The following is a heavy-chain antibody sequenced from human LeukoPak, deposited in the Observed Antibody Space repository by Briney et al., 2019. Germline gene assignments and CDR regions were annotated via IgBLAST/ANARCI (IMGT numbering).Heavy chain of an antibody. D-gene: IGHD1-26*01. CDR3: ARDLRESGSYFSQY. CDR1: GFSVRSNY. CDR2: IYSGGST. J-gene: IGHJ4*02. Sequence: GGSLRLSCAASGFSVRSNYMTWVRQAPGKGLEWVSVIYSGGSTYYADSVKGRFTISRDNSKNTLYLQTNSLRAEDTAMYYCARDLRESGSYFSQYWGQGTLVTVSS. V-gene: IGHV3-53*01.